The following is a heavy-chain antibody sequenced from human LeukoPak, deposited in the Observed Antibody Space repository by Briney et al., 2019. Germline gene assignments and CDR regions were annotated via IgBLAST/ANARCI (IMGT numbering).Heavy chain of an antibody. V-gene: IGHV3-74*01. CDR2: INSDGSST. J-gene: IGHJ5*02. D-gene: IGHD3-10*01. CDR3: AREAPPLWFGEVNWFDP. Sequence: PGGSLRLSCAASGFTFSSYWMHWVRQAPGKGLVWVSRINSDGSSTSYADSVKGRFTISRDNAKNTLYLQMNSLRAEDTAVYYCAREAPPLWFGEVNWFDPWGQGTLVTVSS. CDR1: GFTFSSYW.